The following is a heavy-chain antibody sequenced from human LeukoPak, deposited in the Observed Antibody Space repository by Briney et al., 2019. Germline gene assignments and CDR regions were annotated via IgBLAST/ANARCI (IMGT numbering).Heavy chain of an antibody. CDR2: INHSGST. V-gene: IGHV4-34*01. D-gene: IGHD6-19*01. Sequence: SETLSLTCAVYGGSFSGYYWSWIRQPPGKGLEWIGEINHSGSTNYNPSLKSRVTISVDTSKNQFSLKLSSVTAAGTAVYYCARGGSGWWGYFDYWGQGTLVTVSS. CDR1: GGSFSGYY. J-gene: IGHJ4*02. CDR3: ARGGSGWWGYFDY.